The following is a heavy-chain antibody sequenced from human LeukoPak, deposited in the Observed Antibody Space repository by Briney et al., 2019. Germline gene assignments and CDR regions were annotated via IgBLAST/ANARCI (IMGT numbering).Heavy chain of an antibody. CDR2: IYTSGST. CDR3: ARGPTTMVQGVIGFDP. J-gene: IGHJ5*02. V-gene: IGHV4-61*02. CDR1: GGSISSGSYY. Sequence: SETLSPTCTVSGGSISSGSYYWSWIRQPAGKGLEWIGRIYTSGSTNYNPSLKSRVTISVDTSKNQFSLKLSSVTAADTAVYYCARGPTTMVQGVIGFDPWGQGTLVTVSS. D-gene: IGHD3-10*01.